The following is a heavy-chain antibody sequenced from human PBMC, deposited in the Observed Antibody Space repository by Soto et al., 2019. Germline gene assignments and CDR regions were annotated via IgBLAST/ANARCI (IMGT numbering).Heavy chain of an antibody. D-gene: IGHD6-13*01. V-gene: IGHV3-66*01. CDR3: ARDSSSSWPFYFDY. J-gene: IGHJ4*02. CDR1: GFTVSSNY. Sequence: GGSLRLSCAASGFTVSSNYMSWVRQAPGKGLEWVSVIYSGGSTYYADSVKGRFTISRDNSKNTLYLQMNSLRAEDTAVYYCARDSSSSWPFYFDYWGQGTLVTVSS. CDR2: IYSGGST.